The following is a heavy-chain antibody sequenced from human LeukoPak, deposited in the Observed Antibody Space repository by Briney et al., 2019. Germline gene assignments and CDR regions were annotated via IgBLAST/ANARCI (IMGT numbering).Heavy chain of an antibody. D-gene: IGHD6-19*01. CDR1: GFTFSSHG. CDR3: AKDQTPDSGWSFDY. V-gene: IGHV3-30*18. CDR2: IANDGRDK. J-gene: IGHJ4*02. Sequence: GGSLRLSCAASGFTFSSHGMHWVRQAPGKGLEWVAVIANDGRDKKYADSVKGRFTISRDNSKNTLYLQMTSLRAEDTAIYYCAKDQTPDSGWSFDYWGQGTLVTVSS.